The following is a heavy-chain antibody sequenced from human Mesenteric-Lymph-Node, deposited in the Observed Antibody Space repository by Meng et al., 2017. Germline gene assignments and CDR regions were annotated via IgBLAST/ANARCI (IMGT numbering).Heavy chain of an antibody. V-gene: IGHV3-7*01. CDR1: GFAFSGNW. CDR3: ARTYGYSSGWYIGPYYYYYGMDV. D-gene: IGHD6-19*01. J-gene: IGHJ6*02. Sequence: GESLKISCAASGFAFSGNWMTWVRQVPGKGLEWVACLSQDGIAKYYLDSVKGRFTISRDNAKNSLYLQMNSLRAEDTAVYYCARTYGYSSGWYIGPYYYYYGMDVWGQGTTVTVSS. CDR2: LSQDGIAK.